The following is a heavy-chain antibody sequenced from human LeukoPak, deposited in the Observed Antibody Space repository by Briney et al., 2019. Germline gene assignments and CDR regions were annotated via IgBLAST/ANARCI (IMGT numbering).Heavy chain of an antibody. CDR3: ARDRGEGIVGTFDY. V-gene: IGHV4-59*11. D-gene: IGHD1-26*01. CDR1: GDSISNHY. Sequence: SETLSLTCTVSGDSISNHYWSWIRQPPGKGLVWIGYIFYSGNTHYNPSLKSRVTMSVDTSKNQFSLRLSSVTPADTTVYYCARDRGEGIVGTFDYWGQGTLVTVSS. CDR2: IFYSGNT. J-gene: IGHJ4*02.